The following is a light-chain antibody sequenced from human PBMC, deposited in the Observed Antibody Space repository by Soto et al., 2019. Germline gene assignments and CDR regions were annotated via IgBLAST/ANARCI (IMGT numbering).Light chain of an antibody. CDR1: QTVNNY. Sequence: EIVLKQSPGTLSLSPGERATLSCRASQTVNNYLAWYQQKPGQAPRLVIDDASNRATGIPARFSGSGSGTDFTLTISSLEPEDSAVYYCQQRCNWPWLTFGGRTRVEIK. J-gene: IGKJ4*01. CDR2: DAS. V-gene: IGKV3-11*01. CDR3: QQRCNWPWLT.